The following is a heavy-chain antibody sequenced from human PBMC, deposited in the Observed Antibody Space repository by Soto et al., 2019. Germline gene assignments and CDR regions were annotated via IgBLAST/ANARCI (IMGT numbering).Heavy chain of an antibody. CDR2: IIPILGTP. J-gene: IGHJ4*02. CDR1: GDTFSTYS. Sequence: QVQLVQSGAEVKKPGSSVKVSCKVSGDTFSTYSISWVRQAPGQGLEWLGGIIPILGTPSYAQRFQDRVTITADKSTQTAYIEVSSLRSEDTAVYYCARERSRYDRSGYYRPDYWGQGTLVTGSS. V-gene: IGHV1-69*06. CDR3: ARERSRYDRSGYYRPDY. D-gene: IGHD3-22*01.